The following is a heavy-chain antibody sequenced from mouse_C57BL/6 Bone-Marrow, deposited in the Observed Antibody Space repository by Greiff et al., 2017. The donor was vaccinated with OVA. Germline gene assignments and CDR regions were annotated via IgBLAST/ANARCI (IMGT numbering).Heavy chain of an antibody. CDR2: ISSGGDYI. D-gene: IGHD1-1*01. CDR1: GFTFSSYA. CDR3: TRAGYYGDFDY. V-gene: IGHV5-9-1*02. J-gene: IGHJ2*01. Sequence: EVKLVESGEGLVKPGGSLKLSCAASGFTFSSYAMSWVRQTPEKRLEWVAYISSGGDYIYYADTVKGRFTISRDNARNTLYLQMSSLKSEDTAMYYCTRAGYYGDFDYWGQGTTLTVSS.